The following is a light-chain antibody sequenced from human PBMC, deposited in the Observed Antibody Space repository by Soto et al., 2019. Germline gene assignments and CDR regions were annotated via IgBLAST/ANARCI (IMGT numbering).Light chain of an antibody. CDR3: SSYTSSSTLMV. CDR2: EVS. Sequence: QSALTQPASVSGSPGQSITISCTGTSSDVGGYNYVSWYQQHPGKAPKLMIYEVSNRPSGVSNRFSGSKSGNTASLTSSGVQAEDEADYYCSSYTSSSTLMVFGGGTKLTVL. V-gene: IGLV2-14*01. CDR1: SSDVGGYNY. J-gene: IGLJ2*01.